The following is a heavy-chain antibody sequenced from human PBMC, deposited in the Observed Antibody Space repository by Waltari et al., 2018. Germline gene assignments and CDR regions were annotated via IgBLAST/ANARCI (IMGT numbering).Heavy chain of an antibody. CDR1: GGSFNASY. V-gene: IGHV4-34*01. J-gene: IGHJ4*02. CDR3: ARRPRYFGYD. CDR2: INHSVTT. D-gene: IGHD5-12*01. Sequence: QVQLQQWGAGLLKPSEPLSLTCAVYGGSFNASYWSWIRQAPGKGLEWIGEINHSVTTYYNPSLKSRATISVDTSKNQFSLKMSSVTAADTAVYYCARRPRYFGYDWGQGTLVTVSS.